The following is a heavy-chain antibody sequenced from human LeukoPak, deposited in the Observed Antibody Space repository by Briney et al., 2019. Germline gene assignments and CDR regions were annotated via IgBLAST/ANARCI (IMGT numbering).Heavy chain of an antibody. J-gene: IGHJ4*02. CDR2: INPNSGGT. D-gene: IGHD5-24*01. V-gene: IGHV1-2*02. CDR1: GYTFTAYY. CDR3: ASVEIATINY. Sequence: ASVTLSCKASGYTFTAYYMHWVRQAPGQGLEWMGWINPNSGGTNYAQKFQGRVTMTRDTSISTAYMELSRLRSDDTAVYYCASVEIATINYWGQGSLLSVSS.